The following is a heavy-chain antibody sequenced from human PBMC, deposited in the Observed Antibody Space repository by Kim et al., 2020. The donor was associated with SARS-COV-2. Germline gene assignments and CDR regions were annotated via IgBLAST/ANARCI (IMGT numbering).Heavy chain of an antibody. Sequence: ASVKVSCKASGYSFYSYAIHWVRQAPGQRLEWMGWINADNGNTKYSQKFQGRVTITRDTSASTAYMELSSLTSEDTAIYYCARGMPAANYDLWSGYPRNWFNPWGQGTLVTLSS. D-gene: IGHD3-3*01. CDR2: INADNGNT. V-gene: IGHV1-3*01. CDR3: ARGMPAANYDLWSGYPRNWFNP. J-gene: IGHJ5*02. CDR1: GYSFYSYA.